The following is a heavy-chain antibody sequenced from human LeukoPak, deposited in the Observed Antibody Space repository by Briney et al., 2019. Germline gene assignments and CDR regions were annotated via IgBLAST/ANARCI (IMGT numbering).Heavy chain of an antibody. CDR2: ISSSGSTI. Sequence: GGSLRLSCAASGFTFSDYYMSWNRQAPGKGLEWVSYISSSGSTIYYADSVKGRFTISRDNAKNSLYLQMNSLKTEDTAVYYCTTDDYDFWSGYRNDYWGQGTLVTVSS. J-gene: IGHJ4*02. CDR1: GFTFSDYY. D-gene: IGHD3-3*01. V-gene: IGHV3-11*01. CDR3: TTDDYDFWSGYRNDY.